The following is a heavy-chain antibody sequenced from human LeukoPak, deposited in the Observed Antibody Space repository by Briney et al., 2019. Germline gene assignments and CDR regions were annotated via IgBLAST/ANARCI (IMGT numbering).Heavy chain of an antibody. V-gene: IGHV3-21*01. J-gene: IGHJ4*02. D-gene: IGHD5-12*01. CDR2: ITSSGRYI. Sequence: PGGSLRLSCAASGFTFSSYSMNWVRQAPGKGLEWVSSITSSGRYIYYADSVKGRFTISRDNSENSLYLQMNSLRAEDTAVYYCAEDGSKWLHNPLPDYWGQGTLVTVSS. CDR1: GFTFSSYS. CDR3: AEDGSKWLHNPLPDY.